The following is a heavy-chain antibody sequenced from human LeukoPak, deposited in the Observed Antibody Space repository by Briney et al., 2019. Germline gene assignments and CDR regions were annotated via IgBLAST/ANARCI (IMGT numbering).Heavy chain of an antibody. Sequence: GASVKVSCKASGYTFTSYGISWVRQAPEQGLGWMGWISAYNGNTNYAQKLQGRVTMTTDTSTSTADMELRSLRSDDTAVYHCARVRENWNVDVFDIWGQGTMVTVSS. CDR2: ISAYNGNT. V-gene: IGHV1-18*01. CDR1: GYTFTSYG. CDR3: ARVRENWNVDVFDI. D-gene: IGHD1-1*01. J-gene: IGHJ3*02.